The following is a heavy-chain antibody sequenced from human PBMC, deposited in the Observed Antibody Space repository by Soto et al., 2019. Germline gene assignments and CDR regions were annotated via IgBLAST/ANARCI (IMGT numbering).Heavy chain of an antibody. Sequence: EVQLVESGGGLVKPGGSLRLSCAASGFIFSSYSMNWVRQAPGKGLEWVSSISSSSSYIYYADSVKGRFTISRDNAKNSLYLQMNSLRAEDTAVYYCARDQPGYSYGYGLGYWGQGTLVTVS. J-gene: IGHJ4*02. CDR3: ARDQPGYSYGYGLGY. V-gene: IGHV3-21*01. CDR1: GFIFSSYS. CDR2: ISSSSSYI. D-gene: IGHD5-18*01.